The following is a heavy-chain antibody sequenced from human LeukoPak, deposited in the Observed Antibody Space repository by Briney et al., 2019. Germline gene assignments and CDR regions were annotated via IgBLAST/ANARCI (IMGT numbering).Heavy chain of an antibody. Sequence: GGSLRLSCAASGFTFSSYSMNWVRQASGKGLEWVSSISSSSSYIYYADSVKGRFTISRDNAKNSLYLQMNSLRAEDTAVYYCARAYLGAYYYDSSGPWYFDYWGQGTLVTVSS. J-gene: IGHJ4*02. CDR1: GFTFSSYS. V-gene: IGHV3-21*01. CDR3: ARAYLGAYYYDSSGPWYFDY. D-gene: IGHD3-22*01. CDR2: ISSSSSYI.